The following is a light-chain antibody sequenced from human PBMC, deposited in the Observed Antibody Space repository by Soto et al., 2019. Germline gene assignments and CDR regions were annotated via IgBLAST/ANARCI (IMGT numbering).Light chain of an antibody. CDR2: GAS. J-gene: IGKJ1*01. Sequence: EIVMTHSPTTLSVSPGRRCSLSCRAGQSVSSNLAWYQQTPGQAPRLLIYGASTRATGIPASFSGSASGTDFPLTISRLQSEDSAVYYCQQYNNWWTFGHGTQVDI. CDR3: QQYNNWWT. V-gene: IGKV3-15*01. CDR1: QSVSSN.